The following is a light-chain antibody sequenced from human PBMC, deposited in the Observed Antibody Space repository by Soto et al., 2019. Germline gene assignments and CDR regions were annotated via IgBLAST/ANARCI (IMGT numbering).Light chain of an antibody. CDR1: SSDVGGYNY. J-gene: IGLJ1*01. CDR3: SSYTSSSTPYV. Sequence: QSALTQPASVSGSPGQSITISCTGTSSDVGGYNYVSWYQQHPGKAPKVMIYYVTNRPSGVSNRFSGSKSGNTASLTISGLQAEDDADYYCSSYTSSSTPYVFGTGTKLTVL. V-gene: IGLV2-14*01. CDR2: YVT.